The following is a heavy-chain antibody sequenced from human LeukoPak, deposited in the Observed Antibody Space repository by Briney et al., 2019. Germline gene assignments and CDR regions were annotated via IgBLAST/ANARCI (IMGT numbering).Heavy chain of an antibody. CDR1: GFTFSSYL. J-gene: IGHJ4*02. V-gene: IGHV3-7*01. CDR2: IKQDGSEK. Sequence: GGSLRLSCAASGFTFSSYLMSWVRQAPGKGLEWVANIKQDGSEKYYVDSVTGRFTISRDNAKNSLYLQMNSLRAEDTAVYYCARARPGPFDYWGQGTLVTVSS. CDR3: ARARPGPFDY.